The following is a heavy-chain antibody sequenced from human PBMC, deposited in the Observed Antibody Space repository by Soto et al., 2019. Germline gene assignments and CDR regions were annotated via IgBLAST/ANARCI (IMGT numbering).Heavy chain of an antibody. CDR1: GGSISSYY. V-gene: IGHV4-59*01. J-gene: IGHJ4*02. CDR3: ASLRIAAAGILDY. Sequence: PSETLSLTCTVSGGSISSYYWSWIRQPPGKGLEWIGYIYYSGSTNYNPSLKSRVTISVDTSKNQFSLKLSSVTVADTAVYYCASLRIAAAGILDYWGQGTLVTVSS. CDR2: IYYSGST. D-gene: IGHD6-13*01.